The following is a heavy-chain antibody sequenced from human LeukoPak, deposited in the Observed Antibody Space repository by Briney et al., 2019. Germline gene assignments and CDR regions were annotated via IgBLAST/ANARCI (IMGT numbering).Heavy chain of an antibody. Sequence: SETLSLTCTVSGGSISSYYWSWIRQPPGKGLEWIGYIYYSGSTNYNPSLKSRVTISVDTSKNQFSLKLSSVTAADTAVYYCARTYYDFWSGYYSTRFDYWGPGTLVTVSS. D-gene: IGHD3-3*01. CDR1: GGSISSYY. J-gene: IGHJ4*02. CDR3: ARTYYDFWSGYYSTRFDY. CDR2: IYYSGST. V-gene: IGHV4-59*01.